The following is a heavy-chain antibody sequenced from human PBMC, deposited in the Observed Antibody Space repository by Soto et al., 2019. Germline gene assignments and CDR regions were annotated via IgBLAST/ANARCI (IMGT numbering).Heavy chain of an antibody. CDR1: GGSISSGGYY. D-gene: IGHD5-18*01. CDR3: ARAYSYGHCNY. J-gene: IGHJ4*02. V-gene: IGHV4-31*03. CDR2: IYYSGST. Sequence: SETRCLTGTVAGGSISSGGYYWSCIRQHPGKGLEWIGYIYYSGSTYYNPSLKSRVTISVDTSKNQFSLKLSSVTAADTAVYYCARAYSYGHCNYWGQGTLVTVSS.